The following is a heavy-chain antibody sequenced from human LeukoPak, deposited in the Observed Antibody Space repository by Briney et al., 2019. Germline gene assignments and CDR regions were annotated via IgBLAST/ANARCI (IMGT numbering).Heavy chain of an antibody. CDR3: ARCVAVAGTFPGWFDP. CDR1: GGSFSGYY. CDR2: INHSGST. J-gene: IGHJ5*02. D-gene: IGHD6-19*01. Sequence: SETLSLTCAVYGGSFSGYYWSWLRQHPGKGLEWLGEINHSGSTNYNPSLKSRVTISVVTSKNQFSLKLSSVTAADTAVYYCARCVAVAGTFPGWFDPWGQGTLVTVSS. V-gene: IGHV4-34*01.